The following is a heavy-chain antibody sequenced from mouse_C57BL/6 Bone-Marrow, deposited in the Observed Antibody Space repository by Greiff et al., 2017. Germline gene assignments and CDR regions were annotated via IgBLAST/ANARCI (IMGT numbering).Heavy chain of an antibody. J-gene: IGHJ4*01. V-gene: IGHV1-82*01. CDR1: GYAFSSSW. CDR2: IYPGDGDT. CDR3: ARSITTLDY. D-gene: IGHD1-1*01. Sequence: QVQLKESGPELVKPGASVKISCKASGYAFSSSWLNWVKQRPGKGLEWIGRIYPGDGDTNYNGKFKGKATLTADKSSSTAYMQLSSLTSEDSAVYFCARSITTLDYWGQGTSVTVSS.